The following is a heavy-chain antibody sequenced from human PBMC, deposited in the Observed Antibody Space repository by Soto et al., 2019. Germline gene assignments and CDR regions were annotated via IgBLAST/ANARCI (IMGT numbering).Heavy chain of an antibody. J-gene: IGHJ6*02. CDR3: ARHKDCSGGSCNAVGYYYGLDV. V-gene: IGHV4-59*08. D-gene: IGHD2-15*01. Sequence: SETLSLTCTVSGGSISSYYWSWIRQPPGKGLEWIGYIYYSGSTNYNPSLKRRVTISVDTSKNQFSLKLSSVTAADTAVYYCARHKDCSGGSCNAVGYYYGLDVWGQGTTVTVSS. CDR2: IYYSGST. CDR1: GGSISSYY.